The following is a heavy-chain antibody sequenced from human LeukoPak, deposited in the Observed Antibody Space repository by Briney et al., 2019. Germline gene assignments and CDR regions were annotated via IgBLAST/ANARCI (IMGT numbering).Heavy chain of an antibody. CDR2: ISWNSGSI. CDR3: ARYYYDSSGYYFDY. V-gene: IGHV3-9*01. J-gene: IGHJ4*02. CDR1: GFTFDDYA. D-gene: IGHD3-22*01. Sequence: SLRLSCAASGFTFDDYAMHWVRQAPGKGLEWVSGISWNSGSIGYADSVKGRFTISRDNAKNSLYLQMNSLRAGDTALYYCARYYYDSSGYYFDYWGQGTLVTVSS.